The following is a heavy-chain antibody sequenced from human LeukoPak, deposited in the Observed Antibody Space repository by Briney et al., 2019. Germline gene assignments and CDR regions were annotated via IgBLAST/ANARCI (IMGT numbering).Heavy chain of an antibody. Sequence: GGSLSLSCATSGFTISPYSMSWGRQAPGKGLEWVACISSSGSHTYHADSVKGRFIISRDNDKNSMSLHINSRRVEDTAMYFCARGDVDYYDISGSNAFYIWGQGTRVTVSS. D-gene: IGHD3-22*01. CDR3: ARGDVDYYDISGSNAFYI. V-gene: IGHV3-21*06. J-gene: IGHJ3*02. CDR1: GFTISPYS. CDR2: ISSSGSHT.